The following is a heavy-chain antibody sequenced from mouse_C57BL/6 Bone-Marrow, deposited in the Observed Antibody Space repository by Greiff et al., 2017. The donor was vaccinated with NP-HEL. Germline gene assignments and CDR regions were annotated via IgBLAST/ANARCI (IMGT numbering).Heavy chain of an antibody. J-gene: IGHJ1*03. CDR2: IRLTSDNYAT. D-gene: IGHD2-1*01. Sequence: EVQRVESGGGLVQPGGSMKLSCVASGFTFSNYWMNWVRQSPEKGLAWVAQIRLTSDNYATHYAESVKGRFTISRDDSKSSVYLQMNNLRAEDTGIYYCTGEGNYGYFDVWGTGTTVTVSS. CDR3: TGEGNYGYFDV. V-gene: IGHV6-3*01. CDR1: GFTFSNYW.